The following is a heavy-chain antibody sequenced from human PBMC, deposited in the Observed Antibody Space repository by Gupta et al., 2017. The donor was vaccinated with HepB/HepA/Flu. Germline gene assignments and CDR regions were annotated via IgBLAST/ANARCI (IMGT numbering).Heavy chain of an antibody. V-gene: IGHV3-30-3*01. J-gene: IGHJ6*02. D-gene: IGHD6-19*01. CDR1: GFTFSSYA. CDR2: ISYDGSNK. Sequence: ESGGGVVQPGRSLRLSCAASGFTFSSYAMHWVRQAPGKGLEWVAVISYDGSNKYYADSVKGRFTISRDNSKNTLYLQMNSLRAEDTAVYYCARDGGYSSGQYYYYGMDVWGQGTTVTVSS. CDR3: ARDGGYSSGQYYYYGMDV.